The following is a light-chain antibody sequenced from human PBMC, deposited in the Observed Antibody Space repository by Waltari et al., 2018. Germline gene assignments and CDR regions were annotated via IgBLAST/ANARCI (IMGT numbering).Light chain of an antibody. CDR2: TLS. Sequence: DLVMTQTPLSLPVTPGEPASTSCSSSQSRLTSDHGFTYLAWFLHKPGQSPRLLISTLSYRASGVPDRFIGTGSGSNFSLKISRVEAEDVGIYYCMQRLEFPYTFGQGTRL. CDR1: QSRLTSDHGFTY. CDR3: MQRLEFPYT. J-gene: IGKJ2*01. V-gene: IGKV2-40*01.